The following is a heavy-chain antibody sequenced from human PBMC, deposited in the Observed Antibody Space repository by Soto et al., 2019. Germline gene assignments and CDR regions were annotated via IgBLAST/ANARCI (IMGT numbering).Heavy chain of an antibody. D-gene: IGHD1-26*01. Sequence: VELVQSPPPVMMPGSSVKVSCHATGYSFSLYGVTWMRQAPGQGLEWMGWISARNGYTNYGQKFEDRVTLSIDTSANTAYMEMRSLRSDATAFYFCARDRTWETLLYWGRGTLITVSS. CDR1: GYSFSLYG. CDR2: ISARNGYT. V-gene: IGHV1-18*01. J-gene: IGHJ4*01. CDR3: ARDRTWETLLY.